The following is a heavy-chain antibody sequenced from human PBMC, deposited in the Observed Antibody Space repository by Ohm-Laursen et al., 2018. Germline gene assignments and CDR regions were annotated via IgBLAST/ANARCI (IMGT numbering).Heavy chain of an antibody. CDR2: MNPNSGNT. Sequence: ASVKVSCKASGYTFTTYDITWVQQAAGQGPEWMGWMNPNSGNTGYAQKFRDRVTMTSDTSISTAYMELYGLTSEDTAAYYCARAVRNQLVSDYWGQGTLSPSPQ. J-gene: IGHJ4*02. V-gene: IGHV1-8*02. CDR3: ARAVRNQLVSDY. CDR1: GYTFTTYD. D-gene: IGHD1-1*01.